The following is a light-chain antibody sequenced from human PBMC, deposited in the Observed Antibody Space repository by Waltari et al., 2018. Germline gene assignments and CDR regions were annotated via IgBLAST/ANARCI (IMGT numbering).Light chain of an antibody. CDR1: QSVLYSSNNKNY. Sequence: DIVMTQSPDSLAVSLGERATINCKFSQSVLYSSNNKNYLAWYQQKPGQPPKLLIYLASTRESGVPDRFSGSWSGTDFTLTISSLQAEDVAVYYCQQYYSTLLTFGGGTKVEIK. CDR3: QQYYSTLLT. CDR2: LAS. V-gene: IGKV4-1*01. J-gene: IGKJ4*01.